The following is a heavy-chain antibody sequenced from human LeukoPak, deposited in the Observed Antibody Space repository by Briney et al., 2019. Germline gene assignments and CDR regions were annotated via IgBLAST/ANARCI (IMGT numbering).Heavy chain of an antibody. CDR3: ARDSASYGRSDY. V-gene: IGHV3-23*01. CDR1: GFTFNTYT. Sequence: GGSLRLSCAASGFTFNTYTMNWVRQAPGKGLEWVSVISGSGSSTYYADSVKGRFTISRDDSKNTLYLQMNSLRAEDTAVYFCARDSASYGRSDYWGQGTLVTVSS. CDR2: ISGSGSST. J-gene: IGHJ4*02. D-gene: IGHD5-18*01.